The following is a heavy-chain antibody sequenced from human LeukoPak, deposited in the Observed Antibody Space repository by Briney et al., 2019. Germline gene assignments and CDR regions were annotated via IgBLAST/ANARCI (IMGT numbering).Heavy chain of an antibody. CDR1: GGTFSSYA. J-gene: IGHJ3*02. V-gene: IGHV1-69*13. CDR3: ARDPHYDFWSGHDAFDI. Sequence: SVKVSCKASGGTFSSYAISWVRRAPGQGLEWMGGIIPIFGTANYAQKFQGRVTITADESTSTAYMELSSLRSEDTAVYYCARDPHYDFWSGHDAFDIWGQGTMVTVSS. D-gene: IGHD3-3*01. CDR2: IIPIFGTA.